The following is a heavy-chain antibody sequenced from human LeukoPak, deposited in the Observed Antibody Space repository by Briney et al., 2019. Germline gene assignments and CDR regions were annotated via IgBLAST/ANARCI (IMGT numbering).Heavy chain of an antibody. D-gene: IGHD2-21*01. J-gene: IGHJ3*01. V-gene: IGHV4-4*07. Sequence: SETLSLTCTVSDDSIGNSFWSWTRQPAGKGLEWIGRIYASGSTSYNPSLKSRVTMSVDTSKNQFSLKLSSVTAADTALYYCVRDPPPPGGDFDVWGHGTMVTVSS. CDR3: VRDPPPPGGDFDV. CDR1: DDSIGNSF. CDR2: IYASGST.